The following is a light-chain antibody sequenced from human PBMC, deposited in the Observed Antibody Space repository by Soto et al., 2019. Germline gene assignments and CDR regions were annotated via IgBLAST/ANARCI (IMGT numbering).Light chain of an antibody. CDR2: LGS. V-gene: IGKV2-28*01. J-gene: IGKJ4*01. CDR1: QSLLHRNGYNY. CDR3: MQALQAFT. Sequence: EIVMTQSPLSLPVTPGEPASISCRSSQSLLHRNGYNYLDWYLQKPGQSPQLLIYLGSNRASGVPDRCSGSGSGTDFTLKISRVAAEDVGFYYCMQALQAFTFGGGTKVEIK.